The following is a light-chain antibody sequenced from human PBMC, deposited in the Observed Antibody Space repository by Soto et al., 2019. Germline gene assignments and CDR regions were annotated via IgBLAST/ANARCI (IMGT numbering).Light chain of an antibody. CDR3: QQYGDSPRGT. V-gene: IGKV3D-20*01. CDR2: DAS. CDR1: QTVSSNC. J-gene: IGKJ4*01. Sequence: EVVLTQSPATLSLSPGERATLSCGASQTVSSNCLAWYQQKPGLAPRLLIYDASTRATGIPDRFRGSGSGTDFTLTISRLEPEDVAVYYCQQYGDSPRGTFGGGTKVEIK.